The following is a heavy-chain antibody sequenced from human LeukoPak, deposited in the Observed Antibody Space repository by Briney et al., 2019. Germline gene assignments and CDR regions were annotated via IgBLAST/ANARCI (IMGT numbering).Heavy chain of an antibody. Sequence: GASVKVSCKASGGTFSSYAISWVRQAPGQGLEWMGRIIPVLGIANYAQKFQGRATITADKSTSTAYMELSSLRSEDTAVYYCARSRVVSLDYWGQGTLVTVSS. CDR2: IIPVLGIA. J-gene: IGHJ4*02. CDR1: GGTFSSYA. V-gene: IGHV1-69*04. D-gene: IGHD3-10*01. CDR3: ARSRVVSLDY.